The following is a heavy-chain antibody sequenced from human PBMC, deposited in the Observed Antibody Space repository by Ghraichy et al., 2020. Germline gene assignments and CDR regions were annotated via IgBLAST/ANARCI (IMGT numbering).Heavy chain of an antibody. D-gene: IGHD6-19*01. CDR2: ISGSGGST. Sequence: GGSLRLSCAASGFTFSSYAMSWVRQAPGKGLEWVSAISGSGGSTYYADSVKGRFTISRDNSKNTLYLQMNSLRAEDTAVYYCAKDIAVAGRDYYYYYGMDVWGQGTTVTVSS. CDR3: AKDIAVAGRDYYYYYGMDV. J-gene: IGHJ6*02. CDR1: GFTFSSYA. V-gene: IGHV3-23*01.